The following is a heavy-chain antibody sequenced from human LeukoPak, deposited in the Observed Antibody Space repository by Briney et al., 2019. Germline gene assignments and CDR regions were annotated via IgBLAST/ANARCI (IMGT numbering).Heavy chain of an antibody. V-gene: IGHV1-18*01. D-gene: IGHD2-2*01. CDR3: ARDTRVVPAAMRGY. CDR2: ISAYNGNT. CDR1: GYTFTSYG. Sequence: GASVKVSCKASGYTFTSYGISWVRQAPGQGLEWMGWISAYNGNTNYAQKLQGRVTMTTDTSTSTAYMELRSLRSDDTAVYYCARDTRVVPAAMRGYWGQGTLVTVSS. J-gene: IGHJ4*02.